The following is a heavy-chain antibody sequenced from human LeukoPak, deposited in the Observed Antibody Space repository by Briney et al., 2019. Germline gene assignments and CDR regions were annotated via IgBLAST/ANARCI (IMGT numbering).Heavy chain of an antibody. CDR3: ARVLLIGDYFDY. Sequence: SETLSLTCAVYGGSFSGYYWGWIRQPPGQGLEGIGEINHSGSTNYNPSLKSRVTISVDTSKNQFSLKLSSVTAADTAVYYCARVLLIGDYFDYWGQGTLVTVSS. D-gene: IGHD3-22*01. CDR1: GGSFSGYY. J-gene: IGHJ4*02. V-gene: IGHV4-34*01. CDR2: INHSGST.